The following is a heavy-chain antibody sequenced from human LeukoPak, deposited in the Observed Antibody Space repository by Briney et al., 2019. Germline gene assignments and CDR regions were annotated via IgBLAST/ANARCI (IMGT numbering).Heavy chain of an antibody. CDR2: INHSGST. Sequence: PSETLSLTCAVYGGSFSGYYWSWIRQPPGKGLEWIGEINHSGSTNYNPSLKSRVTISVDTSKNQFSLKLSSVTAADTAVYYCARQDSGSYGVLDYWGQGTLVTVSS. J-gene: IGHJ4*02. D-gene: IGHD1-26*01. V-gene: IGHV4-34*01. CDR1: GGSFSGYY. CDR3: ARQDSGSYGVLDY.